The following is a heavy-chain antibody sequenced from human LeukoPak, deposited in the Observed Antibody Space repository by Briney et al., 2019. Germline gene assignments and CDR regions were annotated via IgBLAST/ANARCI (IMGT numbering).Heavy chain of an antibody. D-gene: IGHD3-22*01. Sequence: GGSLRLSCAASGFTFSDYYMSWIRQAPGKGLEWVSYISSSGSTIYYADSVKGRFTISRDNAKNSLYLQMNSLRAEDTAVYYCARGAYYYDSSGRPFDYWGQGTLVTVSS. V-gene: IGHV3-11*01. CDR1: GFTFSDYY. J-gene: IGHJ4*02. CDR3: ARGAYYYDSSGRPFDY. CDR2: ISSSGSTI.